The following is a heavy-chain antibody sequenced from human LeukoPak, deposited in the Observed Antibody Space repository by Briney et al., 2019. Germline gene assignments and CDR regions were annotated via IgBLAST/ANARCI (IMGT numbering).Heavy chain of an antibody. CDR1: GFTFSDSY. V-gene: IGHV3-11*01. CDR3: SRDPRHNDY. Sequence: YPGGSLRLSCAASGFTFSDSYMTWIRQAPGKGLELLSYISGSASDVNYIDSVRGRFTISRDNAKNSLYLHMNSLTVEDTAVYYCSRDPRHNDYWGQGTLVTVSS. J-gene: IGHJ4*02. CDR2: ISGSASDV.